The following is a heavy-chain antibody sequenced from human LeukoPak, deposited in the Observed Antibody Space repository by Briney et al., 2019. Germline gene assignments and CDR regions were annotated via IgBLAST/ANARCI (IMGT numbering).Heavy chain of an antibody. CDR3: AKTFGVIIDDYFDY. Sequence: GESLKISRKGSGYSFSSYWIGWMRQMPGKGLEWMGIIYPGDSNTRYSPSFEGQVSISADKSISTAYLQWSSLKASDTAMYYCAKTFGVIIDDYFDYWGQGTLVTISS. CDR2: IYPGDSNT. D-gene: IGHD3-3*01. J-gene: IGHJ4*02. CDR1: GYSFSSYW. V-gene: IGHV5-51*01.